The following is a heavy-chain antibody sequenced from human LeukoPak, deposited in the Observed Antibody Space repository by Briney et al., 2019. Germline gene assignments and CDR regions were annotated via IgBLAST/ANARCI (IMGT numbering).Heavy chain of an antibody. D-gene: IGHD3-3*01. CDR1: GFTFSSYS. CDR3: ARKTTIFGVAPDY. CDR2: ISSSSSYI. Sequence: PGGSLRLSCAASGFTFSSYSMNWVRQAPGKGLEWVSSISSSSSYIYYADSVKGRFTISRDNAKNSLYLQMNSLRAEDTAVYYCARKTTIFGVAPDYWGQGTLVTVSS. J-gene: IGHJ4*02. V-gene: IGHV3-21*01.